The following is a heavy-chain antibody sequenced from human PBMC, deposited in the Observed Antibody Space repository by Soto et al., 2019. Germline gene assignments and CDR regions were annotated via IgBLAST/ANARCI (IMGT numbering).Heavy chain of an antibody. Sequence: QVQLQESGPGLVKPSETLSLTCTVSGGSISSYYWSWIRQPPGKGLEWIGYIYYSGSTNYNPSLKSRVTISVDTSKNQFSLKLSSVTAADTAVYYCARDGSSSYRSPLYYGMEVWGQGTTVTVSS. J-gene: IGHJ6*02. CDR3: ARDGSSSYRSPLYYGMEV. CDR2: IYYSGST. CDR1: GGSISSYY. V-gene: IGHV4-59*01. D-gene: IGHD6-6*01.